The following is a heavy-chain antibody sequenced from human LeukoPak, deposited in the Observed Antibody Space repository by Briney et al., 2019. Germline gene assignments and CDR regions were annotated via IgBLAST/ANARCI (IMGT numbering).Heavy chain of an antibody. D-gene: IGHD3-22*01. Sequence: SVKVSCKASGGTFSSYAISWVRQAPGQGLEWMGGIIPIFGTANYAQKFQGRVTITADESTSTAYMELSSLRSEDTAVYYCASIPYDSSGRGASWFDPWGQGTLVTVSP. CDR3: ASIPYDSSGRGASWFDP. V-gene: IGHV1-69*13. CDR1: GGTFSSYA. CDR2: IIPIFGTA. J-gene: IGHJ5*02.